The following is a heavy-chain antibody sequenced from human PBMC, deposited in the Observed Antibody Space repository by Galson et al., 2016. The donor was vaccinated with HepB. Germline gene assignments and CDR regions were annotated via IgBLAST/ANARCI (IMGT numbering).Heavy chain of an antibody. V-gene: IGHV6-1*01. CDR2: TYYRSKWYN. CDR1: GDSVSSNNVA. D-gene: IGHD5/OR15-5a*01. CDR3: AREISVWGFDQ. Sequence: CAISGDSVSSNNVAWHWIRQSPSRGLECLGRTYYRSKWYNEYEVSVKSRIIVIPDTSKNQFSLQLKSVTPEDTAVYYCAREISVWGFDQWGQGTLVTVSS. J-gene: IGHJ4*02.